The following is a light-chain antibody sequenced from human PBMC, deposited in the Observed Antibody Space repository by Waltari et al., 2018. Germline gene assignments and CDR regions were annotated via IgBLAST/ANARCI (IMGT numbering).Light chain of an antibody. V-gene: IGKV3-20*01. CDR3: QKYDSLPAT. CDR1: QSVSQY. CDR2: HAS. Sequence: EIVLTQSPGSLSLSPGERATLSCRASQSVSQYLAWYQQKPGQAPRPLIYHASSRATGIPDRFSGSGFGTDFSLTISRLEPEDFAVYYCQKYDSLPATFGQGTKVEIK. J-gene: IGKJ1*01.